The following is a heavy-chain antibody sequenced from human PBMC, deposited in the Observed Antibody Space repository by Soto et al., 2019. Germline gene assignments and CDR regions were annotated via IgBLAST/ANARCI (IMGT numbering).Heavy chain of an antibody. Sequence: GGSLRLSCVASGFIVSSNYMNWVRQAPGKGLEWVSVIYSGGTTYYADSVKGRFIVSRDNSKNTLYLQMNSLRAEDTAVYYCARDDYGLDVWGQGTTVTVYS. CDR3: ARDDYGLDV. CDR2: IYSGGTT. V-gene: IGHV3-53*01. CDR1: GFIVSSNY. J-gene: IGHJ6*02.